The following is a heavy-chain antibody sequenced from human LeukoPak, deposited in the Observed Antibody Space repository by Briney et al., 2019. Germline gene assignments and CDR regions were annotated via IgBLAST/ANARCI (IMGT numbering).Heavy chain of an antibody. CDR3: ASAYSGSYVDY. Sequence: GGSLRPSCAASGFTFSSYSMNWVRQAPGKGLEWVSSISSSSSYIYYADSVKGRFTISRDNAKNSLYLQMNSLRAEDTAVYYCASAYSGSYVDYWGQGTLVTVSS. CDR1: GFTFSSYS. V-gene: IGHV3-21*01. CDR2: ISSSSSYI. J-gene: IGHJ4*02. D-gene: IGHD1-26*01.